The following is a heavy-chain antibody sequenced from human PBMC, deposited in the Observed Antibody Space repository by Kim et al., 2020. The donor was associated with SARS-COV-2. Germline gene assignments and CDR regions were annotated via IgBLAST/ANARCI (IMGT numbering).Heavy chain of an antibody. CDR2: INHSGST. Sequence: SETLSLTCAVYGGSFSGYYWSWIRQPPGKGLEWIGEINHSGSTNYNPSLKSRVTISVDTSKNQFSLRLSSVTAADTAVYSCARGRDYCTNGVCYWNWFDPWGQGTPVTLSS. CDR3: ARGRDYCTNGVCYWNWFDP. V-gene: IGHV4-34*01. D-gene: IGHD2-8*01. CDR1: GGSFSGYY. J-gene: IGHJ5*02.